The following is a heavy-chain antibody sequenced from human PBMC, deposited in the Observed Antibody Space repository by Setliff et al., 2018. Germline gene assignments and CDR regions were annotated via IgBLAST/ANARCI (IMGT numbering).Heavy chain of an antibody. CDR1: GGSISSGSYY. J-gene: IGHJ3*02. V-gene: IGHV4-61*09. CDR3: AREEDGYNTGAFDI. D-gene: IGHD5-12*01. Sequence: PSETLSLTCTVSGGSISSGSYYWSWIRQPAGKGLECIGHIYTSGSTNYNPSLKSRVTISVDTSKNQFSLKLSSVTAADTAVYYCAREEDGYNTGAFDIWGQGTMVTVSS. CDR2: IYTSGST.